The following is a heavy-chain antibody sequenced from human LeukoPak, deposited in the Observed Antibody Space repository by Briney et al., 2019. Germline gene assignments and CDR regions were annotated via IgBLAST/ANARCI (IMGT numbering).Heavy chain of an antibody. CDR1: GGSISSSSYY. CDR2: IYYSGST. V-gene: IGHV4-39*01. Sequence: PSETLSRTCTVSGGSISSSSYYWGWIRQPPGKGLEWIGSIYYSGSTYYNPSLNSRVTIFVDTSKNQFSLKLSSVTAADTAVYYCARSGYSKRGDYWGQGTLVTVSS. CDR3: ARSGYSKRGDY. J-gene: IGHJ4*02. D-gene: IGHD3-3*01.